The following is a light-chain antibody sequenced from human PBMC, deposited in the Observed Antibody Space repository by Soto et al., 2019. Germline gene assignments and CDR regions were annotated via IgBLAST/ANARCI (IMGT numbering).Light chain of an antibody. J-gene: IGKJ5*01. CDR3: MQALQTPPT. CDR1: QSLLHSNGYNY. CDR2: LGS. Sequence: DIVMTQSPLSLPVTPGEPASISCRSSQSLLHSNGYNYLDWYLQKPGQSPQLLIYLGSNQASGVPDRFSGSQSGTDFTLEISRVEPEDVGVYYCMQALQTPPTFGQGTRLEIK. V-gene: IGKV2-28*01.